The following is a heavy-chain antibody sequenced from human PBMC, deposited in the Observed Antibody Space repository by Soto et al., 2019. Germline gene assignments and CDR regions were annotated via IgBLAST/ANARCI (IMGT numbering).Heavy chain of an antibody. V-gene: IGHV3-73*02. D-gene: IGHD3-16*01. J-gene: IGHJ3*02. CDR2: IRSKANSYAT. Sequence: EVQLVESGGGLVQPGGSLKLSCAASGFTLSDSAMHWVRQSSGKGLEWVGRIRSKANSYATAYASSVTGRFTFSRDDSKNTTYLQMNILKTEDTAIYYCARHRIIWADHVTTMVSNDVFDIWGQGTTVTVS. CDR1: GFTLSDSA. CDR3: ARHRIIWADHVTTMVSNDVFDI.